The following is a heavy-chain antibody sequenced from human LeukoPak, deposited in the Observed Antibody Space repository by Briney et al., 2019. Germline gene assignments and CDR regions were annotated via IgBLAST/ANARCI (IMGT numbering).Heavy chain of an antibody. V-gene: IGHV3-11*04. CDR2: ISSSGSTI. CDR1: GFTFSDYY. Sequence: TGGSLRLSCAASGFTFSDYYMSWIRQAPGKGLEWVSYISSSGSTIYYADSVKGRFTISRDNAKNSLYLQMNSLRAEDTAVYYCARARVQGYYYDNSGYYGFDYWGRGTLVTVSS. J-gene: IGHJ4*02. D-gene: IGHD3-22*01. CDR3: ARARVQGYYYDNSGYYGFDY.